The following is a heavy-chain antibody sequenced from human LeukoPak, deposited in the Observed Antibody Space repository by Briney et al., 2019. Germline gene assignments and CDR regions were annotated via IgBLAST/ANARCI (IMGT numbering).Heavy chain of an antibody. CDR3: ARDRLLGGITIFGVVTPPFDY. Sequence: GGSLRLSCAASGFTFSSYAMSWVRQAPGKGLEWVSYISSSSSTIYYADSVKGRFTISRDNAKNSLYLQMYSLRAEDTAVYYCARDRLLGGITIFGVVTPPFDYWGQGTLVTVSS. V-gene: IGHV3-48*01. J-gene: IGHJ4*02. CDR1: GFTFSSYA. CDR2: ISSSSSTI. D-gene: IGHD3-3*01.